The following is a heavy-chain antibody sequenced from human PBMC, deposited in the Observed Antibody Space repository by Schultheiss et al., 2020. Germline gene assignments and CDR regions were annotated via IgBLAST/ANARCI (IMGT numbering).Heavy chain of an antibody. Sequence: SVTVSCKASGFTFTSSAMQWVRQARGQRLEWIGWIVVGSGNTNYAQKFQERVTITRDMSTSTAYMELSRLRSDDTAVYYCARDPRYCSSTSCLRNYYGMDVWGQGTTVTVSS. V-gene: IGHV1-58*02. D-gene: IGHD2-2*01. J-gene: IGHJ6*02. CDR3: ARDPRYCSSTSCLRNYYGMDV. CDR1: GFTFTSSA. CDR2: IVVGSGNT.